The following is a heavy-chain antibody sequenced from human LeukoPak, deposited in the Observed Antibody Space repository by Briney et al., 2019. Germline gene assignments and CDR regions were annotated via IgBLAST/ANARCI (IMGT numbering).Heavy chain of an antibody. V-gene: IGHV4-34*01. J-gene: IGHJ4*02. D-gene: IGHD3-22*01. CDR2: INHSGST. CDR1: GGSFSGYY. Sequence: SETLSLTXAVYGGSFSGYYWTWIRQPPGRGLEWLGEINHSGSTNYNPSLKTRVTLSVDTSKNQFSLKLNSVTAADTAIYYCARGGGGSSGYYYGYWGQGTLVTVSS. CDR3: ARGGGGSSGYYYGY.